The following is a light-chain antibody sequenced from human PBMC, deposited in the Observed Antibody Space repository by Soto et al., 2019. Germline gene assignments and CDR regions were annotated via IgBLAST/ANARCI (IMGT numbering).Light chain of an antibody. CDR2: GPS. CDR1: QSVSYN. J-gene: IGKJ4*01. Sequence: EVVMTQSPATLSVSPGERATLSCRASQSVSYNLAWYQQRPGQAPRLLIYGPSTRATGIPARFSGSGSGTEFTLTISSLQSEDFAVYYCQQYNKWPPLTFGGGTRVYIK. CDR3: QQYNKWPPLT. V-gene: IGKV3-15*01.